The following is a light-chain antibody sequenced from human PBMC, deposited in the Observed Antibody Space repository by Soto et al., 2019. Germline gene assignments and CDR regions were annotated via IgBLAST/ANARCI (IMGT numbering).Light chain of an antibody. V-gene: IGLV1-40*01. CDR1: SSNIGAGYD. J-gene: IGLJ2*01. CDR3: QSYDSSLSGYVV. Sequence: QSVLTQPPSVSGAPGQRVTISCTGSSSNIGAGYDVHWYQQLPGTAPKLLICGNSNRPSGVPDRFSGSKSGTSASLAITGLQAEDGADYYCQSYDSSLSGYVVFGGGTKVTVL. CDR2: GNS.